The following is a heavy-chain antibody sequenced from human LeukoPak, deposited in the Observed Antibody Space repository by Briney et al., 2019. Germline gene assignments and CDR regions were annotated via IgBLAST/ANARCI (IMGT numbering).Heavy chain of an antibody. Sequence: GGSLRLSCAASGFTFSSYSMNWVRQAPGPGQEWVSYISTTGSSIYYADSVKGRFTISRDNVKNLLYLQMNSLRAEDTAVYYCARVQRGIAVALDYWGQGTLATVSS. D-gene: IGHD6-19*01. J-gene: IGHJ4*02. CDR3: ARVQRGIAVALDY. CDR2: ISTTGSSI. CDR1: GFTFSSYS. V-gene: IGHV3-48*04.